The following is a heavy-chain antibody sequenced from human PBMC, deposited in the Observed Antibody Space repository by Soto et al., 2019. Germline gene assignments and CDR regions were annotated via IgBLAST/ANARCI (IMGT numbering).Heavy chain of an antibody. Sequence: EVQLVESGGGLVQPGGSLRLSCAASGFTVSDNYMSWVRQAPGKGLEWVSVIYSGGTTYYADSVKGRFTISRDNSNNTLYLQMNSLRAEDTAVYYCARDRTGDWGYFDYWGQGTLVTVSS. D-gene: IGHD7-27*01. CDR2: IYSGGTT. V-gene: IGHV3-66*01. J-gene: IGHJ4*02. CDR1: GFTVSDNY. CDR3: ARDRTGDWGYFDY.